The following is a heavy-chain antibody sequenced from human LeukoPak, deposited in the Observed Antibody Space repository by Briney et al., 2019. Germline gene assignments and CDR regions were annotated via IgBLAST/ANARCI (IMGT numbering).Heavy chain of an antibody. CDR2: INQDGSAA. V-gene: IGHV3-7*01. CDR3: VRSIDY. J-gene: IGHJ4*02. CDR1: GFTFSDYW. Sequence: GGSLRLSCAASGFTFSDYWMNWVRQVPGKGLEWVANINQDGSAAFYVDSMKGRVTISRDNAKKSLYLQMDSLTVEDTAVYYCVRSIDYWGQGTLVTVSS.